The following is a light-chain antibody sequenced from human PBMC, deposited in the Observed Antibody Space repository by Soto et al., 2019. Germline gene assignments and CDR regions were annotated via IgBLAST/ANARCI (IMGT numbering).Light chain of an antibody. J-gene: IGKJ4*01. Sequence: DIQMTQSPSSLSASVGDRVTITCRASQGIRNDLGWYQQKPGKAPKLLITAASTLQSGVPSRFSGGGSATDFTLTISRLQPEDFATYYCQQSDSTPLTFGGGTKVDI. V-gene: IGKV1-39*01. CDR2: AAS. CDR1: QGIRND. CDR3: QQSDSTPLT.